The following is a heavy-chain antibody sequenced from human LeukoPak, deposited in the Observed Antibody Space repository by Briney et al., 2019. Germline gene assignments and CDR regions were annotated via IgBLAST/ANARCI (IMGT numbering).Heavy chain of an antibody. V-gene: IGHV1-2*02. D-gene: IGHD3-22*01. CDR3: ARARRITMIPNWFDP. Sequence: ASVKVSCKASGYTFTDYYMHWVRQAPGQGLEWMGWINPNSGGTNYAQKFQGRVTMTRDTSISTAYMELSRLRSDDTAVYYCARARRITMIPNWFDPWGQGTLVTVSS. CDR1: GYTFTDYY. CDR2: INPNSGGT. J-gene: IGHJ5*02.